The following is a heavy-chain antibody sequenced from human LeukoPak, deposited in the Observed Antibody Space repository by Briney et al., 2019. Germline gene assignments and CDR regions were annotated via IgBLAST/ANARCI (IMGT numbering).Heavy chain of an antibody. CDR2: ISGSGSST. CDR1: GFTFSSYA. J-gene: IGHJ6*02. Sequence: GSLRLSCAASGFTFSSYAMSWVRQAPGKGLEWVSAISGSGSSTYSADSVKGRFTISGDNSKNTMYLQVNSLRAEDTAVYYCAKDGSGSSPGVWGQGTTVTVSS. CDR3: AKDGSGSSPGV. V-gene: IGHV3-23*01. D-gene: IGHD2-15*01.